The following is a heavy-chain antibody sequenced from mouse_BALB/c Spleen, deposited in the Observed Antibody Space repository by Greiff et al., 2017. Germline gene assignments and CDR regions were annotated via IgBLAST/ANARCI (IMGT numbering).Heavy chain of an antibody. J-gene: IGHJ4*01. CDR3: ARDGTYDYYAMDY. D-gene: IGHD5-1*01. CDR1: GFTFSSSA. CDR2: FSSGGSYT. V-gene: IGHV5-9-4*01. Sequence: EVTLVESGGGLVKPGGSLKLSCAASGFTFSSSAMSLVRQPPQKRLERVAEFSSGGSYTYYPDTVTGRFTIASDHAKHTLYLEMSTQRSEDTAMYYCARDGTYDYYAMDYWGQGTSVTVSS.